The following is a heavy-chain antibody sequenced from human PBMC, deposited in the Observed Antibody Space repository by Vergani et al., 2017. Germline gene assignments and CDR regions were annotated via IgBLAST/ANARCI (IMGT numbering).Heavy chain of an antibody. D-gene: IGHD3-22*01. V-gene: IGHV3-23*01. CDR3: AKDRPAMIPRRGAFDI. Sequence: EVQLLESGGGLVQPGGSLRLSCAASGFTFSSYAMSWVRQAPGQGLEWVSAISGSGGSTYYADSVKGRFTISRDNSKNTLYLQMNSLRAEDTAVYYCAKDRPAMIPRRGAFDIWGQGTMVTVSS. CDR1: GFTFSSYA. CDR2: ISGSGGST. J-gene: IGHJ3*02.